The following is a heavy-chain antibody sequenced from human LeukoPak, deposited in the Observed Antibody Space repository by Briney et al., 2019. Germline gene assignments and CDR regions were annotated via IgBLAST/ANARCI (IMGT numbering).Heavy chain of an antibody. Sequence: SETLSLTCAVYGGSFSGYYWSWIRQLPGKGLEWIGEINHGGGTNYNPSLKSRVTISVDTSKNQFSLKLSSVTAADTAVYYCARGRLFVVDWGQGTLVTVSS. CDR3: ARGRLFVVD. CDR1: GGSFSGYY. J-gene: IGHJ4*02. D-gene: IGHD6-6*01. V-gene: IGHV4-34*01. CDR2: INHGGGT.